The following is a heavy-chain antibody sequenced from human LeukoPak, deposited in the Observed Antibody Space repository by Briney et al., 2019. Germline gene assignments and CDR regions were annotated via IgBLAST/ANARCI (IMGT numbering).Heavy chain of an antibody. D-gene: IGHD1-14*01. CDR1: GFTLSSYW. CDR2: IKQDGSEK. CDR3: ARAIGMSEGY. Sequence: GGSLRLSCAASGFTLSSYWMSWVRQAPGKGLEWVANIKQDGSEKYYVDSVKGRFTISRDNAKNSVYLQMNSLRAEDTAVYYCARAIGMSEGYWGQGTLVTVSS. V-gene: IGHV3-7*01. J-gene: IGHJ4*02.